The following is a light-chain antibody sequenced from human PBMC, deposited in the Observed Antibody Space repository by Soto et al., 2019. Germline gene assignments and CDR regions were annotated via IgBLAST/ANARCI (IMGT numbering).Light chain of an antibody. Sequence: EIVLTQSPATLSVSQGERATRACRASQSVSSNLAWYQQKPGQAPRLLIYGASNRATGIPDRFSGSGSGTDFTLTISRLEPEDFAVYYCQQYGSSGTFGQGTKVDIK. CDR1: QSVSSN. CDR3: QQYGSSGT. V-gene: IGKV3-20*01. J-gene: IGKJ1*01. CDR2: GAS.